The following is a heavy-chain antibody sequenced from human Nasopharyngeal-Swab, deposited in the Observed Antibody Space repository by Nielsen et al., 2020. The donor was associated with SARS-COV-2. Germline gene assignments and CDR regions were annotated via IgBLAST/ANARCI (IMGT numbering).Heavy chain of an antibody. D-gene: IGHD2/OR15-2a*01. CDR1: GFTFSNFA. J-gene: IGHJ3*02. CDR3: ATSLLLNAFDI. Sequence: LSLTCAASGFTFSNFAMSWVRQAPGKGLEWVSVISGDSDSTYYTDSVRGRFTISRDNSKNTLYLQMNSLRAEDTAVYYCATSLLLNAFDIWGQGTMVTVSS. V-gene: IGHV3-23*01. CDR2: ISGDSDST.